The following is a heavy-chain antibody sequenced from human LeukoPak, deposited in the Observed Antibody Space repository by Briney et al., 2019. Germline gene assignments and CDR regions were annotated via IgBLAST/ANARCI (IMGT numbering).Heavy chain of an antibody. V-gene: IGHV1-18*01. D-gene: IGHD4-17*01. J-gene: IGHJ4*01. CDR3: ARDRVGGDLTGVSLY. CDR1: GYPFDNFG. CDR2: ISAYNGNT. Sequence: ASVKVSCKASGYPFDNFGLTWVRQAPGQGLEWMGWISAYNGNTHYAQKFRGRLTLTTETSTSTAYQELRSLKSDDTAVYYCARDRVGGDLTGVSLYWGQGTLVTVSS.